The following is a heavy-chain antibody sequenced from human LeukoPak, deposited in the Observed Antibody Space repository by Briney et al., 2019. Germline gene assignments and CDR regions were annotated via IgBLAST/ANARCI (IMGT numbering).Heavy chain of an antibody. CDR3: AREGRGSSSLKF. D-gene: IGHD6-13*01. V-gene: IGHV3-7*01. Sequence: PGGSLRLPCSASGFSFSTSWMTWVLQAPGKGLEWVANIQPDGNDNHYVDSVKGRFTLSRDNANNSLHLQMHSLRLEDTAVYYRAREGRGSSSLKFWGQGTMVTVSS. J-gene: IGHJ3*01. CDR2: IQPDGNDN. CDR1: GFSFSTSW.